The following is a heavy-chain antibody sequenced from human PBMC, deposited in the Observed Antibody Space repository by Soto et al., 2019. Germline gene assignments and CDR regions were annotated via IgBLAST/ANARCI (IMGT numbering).Heavy chain of an antibody. CDR2: IYYSGST. D-gene: IGHD3-3*01. V-gene: IGHV4-31*03. CDR1: GGSISSGGYY. Sequence: KPSETLSLTCTVSGGSISSGGYYWSWIRQHPGKGLEWIGYIYYSGSTYYNPSLKSRVTISVDTSKNQFSLKLSSVTAADTAVYYCARERRLVYYDFWSGCLTTEGCNWFDPWGQGTLVTVSS. CDR3: ARERRLVYYDFWSGCLTTEGCNWFDP. J-gene: IGHJ5*02.